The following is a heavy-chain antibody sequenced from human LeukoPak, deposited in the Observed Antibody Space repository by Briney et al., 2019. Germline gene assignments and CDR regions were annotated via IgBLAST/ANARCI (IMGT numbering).Heavy chain of an antibody. V-gene: IGHV4-39*01. CDR3: ASYDYGDSDY. CDR2: IYYSGST. CDR1: GGYISSYF. J-gene: IGHJ4*02. Sequence: PSETLSLTCTVSGGYISSYFWSWIRQPPGKGLEWLGSIYYSGSTYYNPSLKSRVTISVDTSKNQVSLKLSSVTAADTAVYYCASYDYGDSDYWGQGTLVTVSS. D-gene: IGHD4-17*01.